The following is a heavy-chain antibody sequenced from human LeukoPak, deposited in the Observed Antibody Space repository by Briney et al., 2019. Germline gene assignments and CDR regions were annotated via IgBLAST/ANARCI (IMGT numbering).Heavy chain of an antibody. CDR2: IASDGSST. J-gene: IGHJ4*02. CDR3: ARGRPHGNDY. V-gene: IGHV3-74*01. Sequence: GGSLRLSCAASGFTFSSYWMNWVRRAPGKGLVWVSRIASDGSSTAYADSVKGRFSISRDNAKNTLYLQMNSLRVEDTAVYYCARGRPHGNDYWGQGTLVTVSS. CDR1: GFTFSSYW. D-gene: IGHD4-23*01.